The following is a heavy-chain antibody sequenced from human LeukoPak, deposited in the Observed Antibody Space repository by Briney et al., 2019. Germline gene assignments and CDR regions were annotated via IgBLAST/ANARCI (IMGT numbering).Heavy chain of an antibody. V-gene: IGHV3-23*01. D-gene: IGHD6-13*01. CDR3: AKDSSWSERRGNWFDP. Sequence: GGSLRLSXAASGFTFSSYAMSWVRQAPGKGLEWVSAISGSGGSTYYADSVKGRFTISRDNSKNTLYLQMNSLRAEDTAVYYCAKDSSWSERRGNWFDPWGQGTLVTVSS. J-gene: IGHJ5*02. CDR2: ISGSGGST. CDR1: GFTFSSYA.